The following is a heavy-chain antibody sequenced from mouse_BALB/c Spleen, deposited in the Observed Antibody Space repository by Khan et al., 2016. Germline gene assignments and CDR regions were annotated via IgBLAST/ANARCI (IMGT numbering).Heavy chain of an antibody. Sequence: EVKLEESGPGLVKPSQSLSLTCTVTGYSITSDYAWNWIRQFPGNKLEWMGYISYSGSTSYNPSLKSRISITRDTSKNQFFLQLNSVTTEDTATYYCARHGSFDYWGQGTTLTVSS. D-gene: IGHD1-1*01. V-gene: IGHV3-2*02. J-gene: IGHJ2*01. CDR2: ISYSGST. CDR1: GYSITSDYA. CDR3: ARHGSFDY.